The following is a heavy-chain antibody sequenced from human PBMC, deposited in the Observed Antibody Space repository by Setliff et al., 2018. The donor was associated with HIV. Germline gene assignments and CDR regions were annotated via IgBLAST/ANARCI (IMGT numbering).Heavy chain of an antibody. J-gene: IGHJ4*02. CDR3: ARTTNGYYFDC. CDR1: GFPFGDYG. CDR2: INWNGGNT. D-gene: IGHD2-8*01. Sequence: PGGSLRLSCTTSGFPFGDYGMSWVRQAPGKGLEWVSGINWNGGNTGYADSVKGRFTIARDNAKKSLYLQMSNLTAEDTAVYYCARTTNGYYFDCWGQGTLVTVSS. V-gene: IGHV3-20*04.